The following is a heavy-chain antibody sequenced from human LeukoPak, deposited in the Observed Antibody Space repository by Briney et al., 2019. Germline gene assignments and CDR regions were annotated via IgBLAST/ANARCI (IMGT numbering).Heavy chain of an antibody. CDR1: GGSISSYY. CDR3: ARWTWGNFDY. Sequence: SETLSLTCTVSGGSISSYYWSWIRQPPGKGLEWIGYIYYSGNTNYNPSLKSRVTISVDTSKNQFSLKLSSVTAADTAVYYCARWTWGNFDYWGQGTLVTVSS. D-gene: IGHD3-16*01. J-gene: IGHJ4*02. V-gene: IGHV4-59*01. CDR2: IYYSGNT.